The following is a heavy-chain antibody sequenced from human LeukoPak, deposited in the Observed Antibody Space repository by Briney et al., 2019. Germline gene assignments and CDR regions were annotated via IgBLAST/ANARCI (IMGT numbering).Heavy chain of an antibody. CDR3: ARGYRGFGELLDY. CDR1: GFTFTSYW. V-gene: IGHV3-74*01. J-gene: IGHJ4*02. CDR2: VNSDGSST. D-gene: IGHD3-10*01. Sequence: GGSLRLSCAASGFTFTSYWMHWVRQAPGKGLVWVSRVNSDGSSTTYADSVKGRFTISRDNAKNTLYLQMNSLSAEDTAVYYCARGYRGFGELLDYWGQGTLVTVSS.